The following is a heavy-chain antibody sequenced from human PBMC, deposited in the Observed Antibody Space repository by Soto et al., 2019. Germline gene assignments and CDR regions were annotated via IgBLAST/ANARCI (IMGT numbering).Heavy chain of an antibody. D-gene: IGHD3-10*01. CDR1: GFTFSSYA. V-gene: IGHV3-23*01. CDR2: ISGSGGST. CDR3: AKTPSPVLLWFGELLTTYFEY. J-gene: IGHJ4*02. Sequence: GGSLRLSCAASGFTFSSYAMSWVRQAPGKGLEWVSAISGSGGSTYYADSVKGRFTISRDNSKNTLYLQMNSLRAEDTAVYYCAKTPSPVLLWFGELLTTYFEYWGQGTLVTVSS.